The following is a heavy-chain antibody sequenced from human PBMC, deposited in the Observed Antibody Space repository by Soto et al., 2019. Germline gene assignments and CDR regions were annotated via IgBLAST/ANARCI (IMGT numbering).Heavy chain of an antibody. CDR3: ARPLRDGSKWHYWFDP. CDR2: MIPFFGTT. D-gene: IGHD5-12*01. J-gene: IGHJ5*02. V-gene: IGHV1-69*01. CDR1: GGTFRNHA. Sequence: QGELVQSGPEVKKPESSVKVSCKASGGTFRNHAINWLRQAPGQGLEWMGGMIPFFGTTTYAQKFRDKVTITADESTTTAYMELRSLRLEDTAVYYCARPLRDGSKWHYWFDPWGQGTLVTVSS.